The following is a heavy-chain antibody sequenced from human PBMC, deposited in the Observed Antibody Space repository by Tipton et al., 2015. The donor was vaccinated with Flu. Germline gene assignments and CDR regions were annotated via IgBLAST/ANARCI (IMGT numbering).Heavy chain of an antibody. CDR3: AKEGSYNILTNYYDKGVDP. J-gene: IGHJ5*02. D-gene: IGHD3-9*01. CDR1: GYPISSGYN. CDR2: IYYSGTT. Sequence: TLSLTCTVSGYPISSGYNWGWIRQPPGTGLEWIGSIYYSGTTYYNPSLKSRVTMSIDTSKNQFSLKVTSVTAADTAVYYCAKEGSYNILTNYYDKGVDPWGQGTLVIVSS. V-gene: IGHV4-38-2*02.